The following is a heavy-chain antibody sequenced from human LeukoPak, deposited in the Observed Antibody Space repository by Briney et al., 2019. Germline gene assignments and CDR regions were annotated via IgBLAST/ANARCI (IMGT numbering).Heavy chain of an antibody. CDR2: INPNSGGT. V-gene: IGHV1-2*02. Sequence: GASVKVSCKASGYTFTGYYMHWVRQAPGQGLEWMGWINPNSGGTNYAQKFQGRVTMTRDTSISTAYMELSRLRSDDTAVYYCARLKRDTAMVFNWFDPWGQGTLVTVSS. CDR1: GYTFTGYY. D-gene: IGHD5-18*01. J-gene: IGHJ5*02. CDR3: ARLKRDTAMVFNWFDP.